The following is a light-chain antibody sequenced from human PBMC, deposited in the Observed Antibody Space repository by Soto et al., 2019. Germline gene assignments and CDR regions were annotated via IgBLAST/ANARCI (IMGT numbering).Light chain of an antibody. Sequence: DIQMTQSPSSLSAFVGDRVTLTCRASQGISNQLNWYKLRPGKAPTLLIYAASSLKTGVSSRFSGCASGTDFPLPISILEAEDFAIYYCQQSLSTPFTFGRGTRLEIK. V-gene: IGKV1-39*01. CDR1: QGISNQ. J-gene: IGKJ5*01. CDR2: AAS. CDR3: QQSLSTPFT.